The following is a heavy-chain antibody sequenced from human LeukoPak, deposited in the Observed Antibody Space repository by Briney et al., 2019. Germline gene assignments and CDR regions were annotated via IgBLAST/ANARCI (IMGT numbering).Heavy chain of an antibody. Sequence: GGSLRLSCAASGNYWMHWVRQAPGKGLVWVSHINSDGSWTSYADSVKGRFTTSKDNAKNTVYLQMNNLRAEDTAVYYCVSFYEAYWGRGTLVTVSS. CDR3: VSFYEAY. CDR2: INSDGSWT. J-gene: IGHJ4*02. D-gene: IGHD2/OR15-2a*01. V-gene: IGHV3-74*01. CDR1: GNYW.